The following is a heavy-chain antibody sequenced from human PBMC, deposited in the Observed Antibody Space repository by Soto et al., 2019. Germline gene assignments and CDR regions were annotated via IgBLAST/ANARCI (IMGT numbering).Heavy chain of an antibody. CDR3: ARLVVVAPVANA. D-gene: IGHD2-2*01. Sequence: CETLSLTWAVSGGSSSYNSDYLGVVRQPPGKGLEGVGGIFYTGTTYYSPSLEDRVTISVDTSKNSFSLNLTSVTAADTAVYFCARLVVVAPVANAWGPGTLVTVSS. CDR1: GGSSSYNSDY. J-gene: IGHJ5*02. V-gene: IGHV4-39*02. CDR2: IFYTGTT.